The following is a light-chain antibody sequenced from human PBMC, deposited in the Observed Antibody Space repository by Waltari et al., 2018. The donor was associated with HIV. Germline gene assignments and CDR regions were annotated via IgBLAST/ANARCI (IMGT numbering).Light chain of an antibody. J-gene: IGKJ5*01. V-gene: IGKV3D-11*02. CDR3: QHRNNWQAIT. CDR2: DAS. Sequence: EIMLTQSPSTRSLPPGERATLSGRSSQRVTNYLSWYQQKPGQAARLLIYDASNRATGIPARFRGSGPGTDFTLNICSLEPEDFAGYYCQHRNNWQAITFGQGTRLEIK. CDR1: QRVTNY.